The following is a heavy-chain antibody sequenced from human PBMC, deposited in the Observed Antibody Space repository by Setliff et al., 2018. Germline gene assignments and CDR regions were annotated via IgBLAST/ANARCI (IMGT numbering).Heavy chain of an antibody. CDR1: GFTFSSYW. V-gene: IGHV3-7*01. J-gene: IGHJ4*02. Sequence: GGSLRLSCAASGFTFSSYWMSWVRQAPGKGLEWVANIKQDGSDKYYVDSVKGRFTISRDNSKNTLHLQMNGLRPEDTAVYYCARTCSGSGCYAGLESWGQGTPVTVSS. D-gene: IGHD2-15*01. CDR3: ARTCSGSGCYAGLES. CDR2: IKQDGSDK.